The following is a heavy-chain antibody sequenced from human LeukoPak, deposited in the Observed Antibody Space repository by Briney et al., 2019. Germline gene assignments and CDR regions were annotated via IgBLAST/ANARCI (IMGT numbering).Heavy chain of an antibody. V-gene: IGHV3-33*03. CDR3: VTRSDGFDH. CDR2: IWYDGSNK. D-gene: IGHD3-16*01. J-gene: IGHJ4*02. CDR1: GFSFSTYG. Sequence: PGGSLRLSCAASGFSFSTYGMHWVRQAPGKGLEWVAVIWYDGSNKNYGDSVKGRFTISRDNSKNMLYLQMNSLTGEDTAVYYCVTRSDGFDHRGQGTLVTVSS.